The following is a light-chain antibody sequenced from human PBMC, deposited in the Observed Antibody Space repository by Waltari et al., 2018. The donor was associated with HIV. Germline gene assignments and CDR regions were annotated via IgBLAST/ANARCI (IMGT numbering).Light chain of an antibody. V-gene: IGLV1-40*01. J-gene: IGLJ3*02. CDR1: TPTIGAGFD. Sequence: QSVLTQPPSVSGAPGQRVTISCTGRTPTIGAGFDFTWYQQLPGTAPNLLIYGNSNRPSGVPDRFSGSKSGTSASLAITGLQAEDEADYYCQSYDSSLSAWVFGGGTRLTVL. CDR3: QSYDSSLSAWV. CDR2: GNS.